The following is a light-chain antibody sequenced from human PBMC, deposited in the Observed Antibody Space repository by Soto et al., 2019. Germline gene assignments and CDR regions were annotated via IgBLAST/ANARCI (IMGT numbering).Light chain of an antibody. Sequence: IVMTRSPLSLPVTPGEPASISCRSIQSLLHSNGYNYLDWYLQKPGQSPQLLIYLGSNRASGVPDRFSGSGSGTDFTLKISRVEAEDVGVYYCMQALQTPLTFGGGTKVDIK. CDR2: LGS. CDR1: QSLLHSNGYNY. J-gene: IGKJ4*01. V-gene: IGKV2-28*01. CDR3: MQALQTPLT.